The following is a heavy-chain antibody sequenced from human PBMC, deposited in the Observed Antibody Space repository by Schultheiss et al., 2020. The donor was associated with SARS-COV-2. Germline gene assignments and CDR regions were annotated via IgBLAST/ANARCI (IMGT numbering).Heavy chain of an antibody. V-gene: IGHV4-61*02. CDR1: GGSISSGGYY. D-gene: IGHD4-17*01. Sequence: SETLSLTCTVSGGSISSGGYYWSWIRQPAGKGLEWIGRIYTSGSTNYNPSLKSRVTISVDTSKNQFSLKLSSVTAADTAVYYCARALGGLRRAFDIWGQGTMVTVSS. J-gene: IGHJ3*02. CDR3: ARALGGLRRAFDI. CDR2: IYTSGST.